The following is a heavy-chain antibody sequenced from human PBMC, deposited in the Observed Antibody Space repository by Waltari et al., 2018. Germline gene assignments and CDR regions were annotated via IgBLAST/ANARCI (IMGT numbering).Heavy chain of an antibody. CDR1: GYIFTGYY. D-gene: IGHD1-26*01. J-gene: IGHJ4*02. V-gene: IGHV1-2*06. Sequence: QVQLVQSGAEVKKPGASVKVSCKASGYIFTGYYMHWVRQAPGQGLEWMGRINTNSGGTNYAQNFQGRVTRTMDTSISTAYMGLSRRRSDYTAVYYCAEVHSGSLDYWGQGTLVTVSS. CDR2: INTNSGGT. CDR3: AEVHSGSLDY.